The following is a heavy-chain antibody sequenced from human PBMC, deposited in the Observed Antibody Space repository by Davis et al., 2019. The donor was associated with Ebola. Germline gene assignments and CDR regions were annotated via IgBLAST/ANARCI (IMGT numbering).Heavy chain of an antibody. Sequence: GESLKISCAASGFTFSSYTMSWVRQAPGKGLEWVSVLYTDGRTYHSDSVKGRFTISRDNAKNTVSLQMNDLRVEDTAVYFCTRHVPGDFWFFDLWGRGTMVTVSS. V-gene: IGHV3-66*04. CDR1: GFTFSSYT. CDR2: LYTDGRT. J-gene: IGHJ2*01. D-gene: IGHD4-17*01. CDR3: TRHVPGDFWFFDL.